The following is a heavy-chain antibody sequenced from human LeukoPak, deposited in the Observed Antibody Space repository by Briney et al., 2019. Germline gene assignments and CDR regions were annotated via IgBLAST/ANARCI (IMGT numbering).Heavy chain of an antibody. Sequence: AGGSLRLSCAASGLTFSSHAMTWVRQAPGKGLDWVSTISGSGGSTYYADSVKGRFTISRDNSKNTLYLQMNSLRAEDTAVYYCAKEPARYSGSYFRWFDPWGQGTLVTVSS. CDR2: ISGSGGST. J-gene: IGHJ5*02. CDR1: GLTFSSHA. CDR3: AKEPARYSGSYFRWFDP. D-gene: IGHD1-26*01. V-gene: IGHV3-23*01.